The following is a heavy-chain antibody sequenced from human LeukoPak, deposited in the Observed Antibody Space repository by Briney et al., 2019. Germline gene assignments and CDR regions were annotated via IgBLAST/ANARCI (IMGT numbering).Heavy chain of an antibody. D-gene: IGHD3-3*01. Sequence: GGSLRLSCAASGFTFSSYSMNWVRQAPGKGLEWVSYISSSSSTIYYADSVKGRFTISRDNAKNSLYLQMNSLRAEDTAVYYCAREYDFWSGLNWFDPWGQGTLVTVSS. J-gene: IGHJ5*02. CDR3: AREYDFWSGLNWFDP. CDR1: GFTFSSYS. CDR2: ISSSSSTI. V-gene: IGHV3-48*01.